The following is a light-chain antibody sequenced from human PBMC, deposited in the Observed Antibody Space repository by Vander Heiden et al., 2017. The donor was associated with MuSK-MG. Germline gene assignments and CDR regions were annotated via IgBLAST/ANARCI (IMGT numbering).Light chain of an antibody. Sequence: DIQMTQSPSYMSASVGDRVTITCRASQGMNNDLAWYQKTPVKAPKLLIYVASRLQSGVPSRFGGSGSGTDFSLTISSLQPEDFATYYCQQDDSLPYTFGQGTKLEIK. J-gene: IGKJ2*01. V-gene: IGKV1-12*01. CDR2: VAS. CDR1: QGMNND. CDR3: QQDDSLPYT.